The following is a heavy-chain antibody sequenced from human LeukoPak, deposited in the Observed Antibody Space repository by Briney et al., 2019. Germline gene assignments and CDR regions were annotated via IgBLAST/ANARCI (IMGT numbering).Heavy chain of an antibody. CDR1: GGSIRSYH. D-gene: IGHD2-21*01. CDR3: ARSVSWGLLVRDDAFDI. V-gene: IGHV4-59*08. J-gene: IGHJ3*02. CDR2: IHYSWST. Sequence: PSETLSLTCTVSGGSIRSYHWIWLRQPPGKGLEWIGDIHYSWSTNSNPSLKSRVTTSVDTSKKQFSLKLRSVTAADTAVYYCARSVSWGLLVRDDAFDIWGQGTMVTVSS.